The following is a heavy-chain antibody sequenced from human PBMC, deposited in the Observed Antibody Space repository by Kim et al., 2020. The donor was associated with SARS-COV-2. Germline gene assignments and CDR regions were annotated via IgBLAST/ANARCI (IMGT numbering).Heavy chain of an antibody. Sequence: GGSLRLSCAASGFTFSTYSMNWVRQAPGKGLEWVSSISSSSSYIYYADSVRGRFTISRDNAKNSLYLQMNSLRAEDTAMYYCARVVRYGSGTYITTHWGQGTLVTVSS. CDR3: ARVVRYGSGTYITTH. CDR2: ISSSSSYI. V-gene: IGHV3-21*01. CDR1: GFTFSTYS. J-gene: IGHJ4*02. D-gene: IGHD3-10*01.